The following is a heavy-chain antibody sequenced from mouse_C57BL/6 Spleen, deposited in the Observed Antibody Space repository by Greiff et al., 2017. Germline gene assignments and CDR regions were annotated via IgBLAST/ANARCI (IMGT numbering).Heavy chain of an antibody. Sequence: EVKLMESGGGLVQPKGSLKLSCAASGFSFNTYAMNWVRQAPGKGLEWVARIRSKSNNYATYYADSVKDRFTISRDDSESMLYLQMNNLKTEDTAMYYCVRRGSHGAMDYWGQGTSVTVSS. CDR3: VRRGSHGAMDY. D-gene: IGHD1-1*02. V-gene: IGHV10-1*01. CDR1: GFSFNTYA. CDR2: IRSKSNNYAT. J-gene: IGHJ4*01.